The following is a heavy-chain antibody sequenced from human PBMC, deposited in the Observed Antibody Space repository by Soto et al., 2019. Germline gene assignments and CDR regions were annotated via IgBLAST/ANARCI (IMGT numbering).Heavy chain of an antibody. CDR3: ARDVSPGTSSLYFAAVDI. Sequence: EVRLVESGGGLVQPGGSLRLSCAASGFTFSSDWMTWVRQATGTGLEWVANIRKDGSEPSYLDSVRGRFTISRDNAQGSVYLRLDSLRAEDTALYYCARDVSPGTSSLYFAAVDIRGQGTRVTCSS. V-gene: IGHV3-7*05. CDR1: GFTFSSDW. D-gene: IGHD6-13*01. J-gene: IGHJ3*02. CDR2: IRKDGSEP.